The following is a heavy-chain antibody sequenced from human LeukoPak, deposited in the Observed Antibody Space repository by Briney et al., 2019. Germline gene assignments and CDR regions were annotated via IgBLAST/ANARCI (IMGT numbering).Heavy chain of an antibody. V-gene: IGHV3-53*01. CDR1: GFTVSSNY. CDR2: IYSGGST. J-gene: IGHJ4*02. Sequence: PGGSLRLSCAASGFTVSSNYMSWVRQAPGKGLEWVSVIYSGGSTYYADSVKGRFTISRDNSKNTLYLQMNSLRAEDTAVYYCARGGHSYGKPRAYYFDYWGQETLVTVSS. CDR3: ARGGHSYGKPRAYYFDY. D-gene: IGHD5-18*01.